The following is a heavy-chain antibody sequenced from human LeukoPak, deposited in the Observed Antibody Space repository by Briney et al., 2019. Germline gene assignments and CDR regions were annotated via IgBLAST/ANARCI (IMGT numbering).Heavy chain of an antibody. D-gene: IGHD4-11*01. CDR2: ISYDGSNK. CDR3: AKGWRQQLIGPSTY. CDR1: GFTFSGYD. Sequence: GGSLRLSCAASGFTFSGYDMHWVRQAPGKGLEWVAVISYDGSNKYYADSVKGRFTISRDNSKNTLSLPMDSLRAEDTAVYYCAKGWRQQLIGPSTYCGQATLVTVSS. V-gene: IGHV3-30*18. J-gene: IGHJ4*02.